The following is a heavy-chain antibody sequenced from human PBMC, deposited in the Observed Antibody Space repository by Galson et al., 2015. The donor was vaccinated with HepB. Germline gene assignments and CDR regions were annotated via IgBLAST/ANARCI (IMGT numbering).Heavy chain of an antibody. CDR1: GLTVIDNY. CDR2: IYADGSV. Sequence: SLRLSCAASGLTVIDNYMSWVRQAPGKGLECVSLIYADGSVSYADSVKGRFTVSGEISKNRLYLQMNSLRVEDTALYYCARVVGGSWHYDYWGQGTLVTVSS. J-gene: IGHJ4*02. CDR3: ARVVGGSWHYDY. D-gene: IGHD1-26*01. V-gene: IGHV3-53*01.